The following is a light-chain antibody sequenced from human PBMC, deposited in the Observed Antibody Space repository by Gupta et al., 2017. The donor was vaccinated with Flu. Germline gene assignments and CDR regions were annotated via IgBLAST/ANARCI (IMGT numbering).Light chain of an antibody. CDR2: WAS. Sequence: DIVMTQSPDSLAVSLGERATINCKSSQSVLYNSNNKHYLAWYQQKPGQPPKLLIYWASTRESGVPDRFSGSGSGTDFTLTISSLQAEDVAVYYCQQYFTTPCTFGQGTELEIK. V-gene: IGKV4-1*01. CDR1: QSVLYNSNNKHY. CDR3: QQYFTTPCT. J-gene: IGKJ2*02.